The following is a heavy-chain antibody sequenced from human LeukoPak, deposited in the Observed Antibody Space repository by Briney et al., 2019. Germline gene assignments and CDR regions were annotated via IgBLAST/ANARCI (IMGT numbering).Heavy chain of an antibody. CDR1: GFTFSSYG. CDR3: ARVSNSEAFDY. D-gene: IGHD5/OR15-5a*01. CDR2: ISGSGGST. Sequence: GGSLRLSCAASGFTFSSYGMHWVRQAPGKGLEWVSAISGSGGSTYYADSVKGRFTISRDNSKNTLYLQMNSLRAEDTAVYYCARVSNSEAFDYWGQGTLVTVSS. J-gene: IGHJ4*02. V-gene: IGHV3-23*01.